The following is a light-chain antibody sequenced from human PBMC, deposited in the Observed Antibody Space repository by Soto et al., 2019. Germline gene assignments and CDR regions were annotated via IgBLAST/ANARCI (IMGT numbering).Light chain of an antibody. CDR2: GAS. CDR1: QSLSSN. Sequence: EVGMTQSPATLSVTPGDRATLSCRASQSLSSNLAWYQQKPGQAPRLLIYGASARATGIPARFSGSGSGTEFTLTISSLQPEDFAVYYCQQYNNWPPITFGQGTRLEIK. V-gene: IGKV3D-15*01. J-gene: IGKJ5*01. CDR3: QQYNNWPPIT.